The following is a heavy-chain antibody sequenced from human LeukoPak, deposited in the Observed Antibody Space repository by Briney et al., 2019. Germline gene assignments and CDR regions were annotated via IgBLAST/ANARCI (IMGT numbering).Heavy chain of an antibody. D-gene: IGHD5-18*01. J-gene: IGHJ4*02. CDR2: SSGSGGST. V-gene: IGHV3-23*01. CDR3: AKQTAVEGGYYHY. Sequence: GESLRLSCIGSGLSLSSYGMSWVRQAPGQGLEWVSSSSGSGGSTYYADSVKGRFTISRDSSENTLYLKMSSLRVEDTAVYFCAKQTAVEGGYYHYWGQGTLVTVSS. CDR1: GLSLSSYG.